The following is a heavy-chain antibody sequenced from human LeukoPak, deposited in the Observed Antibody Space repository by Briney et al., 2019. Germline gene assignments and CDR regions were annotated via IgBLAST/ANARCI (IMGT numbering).Heavy chain of an antibody. CDR2: MNPNSGNT. D-gene: IGHD3-10*01. V-gene: IGHV1-8*01. Sequence: SSVKVSCKASGYTFTSYDINWVRQATGQGLEGMGWMNPNSGNTGYAQKFQGRVTMPVDMSTRQIPLKLSSVTAADTAVYYCARAVGGAGSGSLWGPGTLVTVSS. CDR3: ARAVGGAGSGSL. CDR1: GYTFTSYD. J-gene: IGHJ4*02.